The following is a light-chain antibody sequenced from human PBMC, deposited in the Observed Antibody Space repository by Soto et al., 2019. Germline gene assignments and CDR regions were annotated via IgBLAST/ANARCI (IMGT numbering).Light chain of an antibody. Sequence: EIVLTQSPATLSLSPGERATLSCRASHSINSYLAWYQQKPGQAPRLLIYDASKRAPGIPARFSGSGSGTDFTLTIRSLEPEDFAVFYCQHRYNWPLTFGGGTKVEIK. J-gene: IGKJ4*01. CDR1: HSINSY. CDR2: DAS. CDR3: QHRYNWPLT. V-gene: IGKV3-11*01.